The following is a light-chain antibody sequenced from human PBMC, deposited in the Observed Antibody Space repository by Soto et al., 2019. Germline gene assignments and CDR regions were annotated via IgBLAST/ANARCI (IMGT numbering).Light chain of an antibody. CDR1: SSDVGGYNY. Sequence: QPVLTQPASVSGSPGQSITISCTGTSSDVGGYNYVSWYQQHPGKAPKFMIYDVSNRPSGVSNRFSGSKSGNTASLTISGLQAEDEADYYCSSYTTGNTRQIVFGTGTKVTVL. V-gene: IGLV2-14*01. CDR2: DVS. CDR3: SSYTTGNTRQIV. J-gene: IGLJ1*01.